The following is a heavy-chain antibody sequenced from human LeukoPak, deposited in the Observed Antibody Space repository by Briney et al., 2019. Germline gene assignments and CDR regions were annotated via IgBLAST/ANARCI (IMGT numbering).Heavy chain of an antibody. D-gene: IGHD3-22*01. V-gene: IGHV3-21*01. J-gene: IGHJ4*02. CDR3: ARAGMDGRGYYQGFDY. CDR2: ISSSSSYI. Sequence: GGSLRLSCAASGFTFSSYSMNWVRQVPGKGLEWVSSISSSSSYIYYADSVKGRFTISRDNAKNSLYLQMNSLRAEDTALYYCARAGMDGRGYYQGFDYWGQGTLVTVSS. CDR1: GFTFSSYS.